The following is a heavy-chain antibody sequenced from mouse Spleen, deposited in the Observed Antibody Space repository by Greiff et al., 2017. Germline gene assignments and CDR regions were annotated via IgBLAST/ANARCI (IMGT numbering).Heavy chain of an antibody. J-gene: IGHJ4*01. CDR2: IYPSDSET. D-gene: IGHD2-5*01. CDR3: ARTYYSNYVAMDY. V-gene: IGHV1-61*01. Sequence: VQLQQPGAELVRPGSSVKLSCKASGYTFTSYWMDWVKQRPGQGLEWIGNIYPSDSETHYNQKFKDKATLTVDKSSSTAYMQLSSLTSEDSAVYYCARTYYSNYVAMDYWGQGTSVTVSS. CDR1: GYTFTSYW.